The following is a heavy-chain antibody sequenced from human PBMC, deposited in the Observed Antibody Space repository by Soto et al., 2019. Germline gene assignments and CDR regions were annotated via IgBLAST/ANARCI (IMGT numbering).Heavy chain of an antibody. CDR1: GGSISSSSYY. CDR2: IYYSGST. CDR3: ARHLLHYDILTGHEY. J-gene: IGHJ4*02. V-gene: IGHV4-39*01. Sequence: PSETLSLTCTVSGGSISSSSYYWGWIRQPPGKGLEWIGSIYYSGSTYYNPSLKSRVTISVDTSKNQFSLKLSSVTAADTAVYYCARHLLHYDILTGHEYWGQGTLVTVSS. D-gene: IGHD3-9*01.